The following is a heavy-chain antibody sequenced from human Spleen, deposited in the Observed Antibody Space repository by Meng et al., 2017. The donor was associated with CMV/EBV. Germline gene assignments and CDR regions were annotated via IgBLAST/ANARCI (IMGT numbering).Heavy chain of an antibody. CDR3: ARDDSDYFDY. CDR2: ISYDGSNK. J-gene: IGHJ4*02. Sequence: GESLKISCAASGFTFDDYAMHWVRQAPGKGLEWVAVISYDGSNKNYADSVKGRFTISRDNSKNTLYLQMNSLRAEDTAVYYCARDDSDYFDYWGQGTLVTVSS. CDR1: GFTFDDYA. D-gene: IGHD2-15*01. V-gene: IGHV3-30*04.